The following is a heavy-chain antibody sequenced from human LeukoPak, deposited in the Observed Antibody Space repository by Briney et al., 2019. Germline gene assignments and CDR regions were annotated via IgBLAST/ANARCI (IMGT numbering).Heavy chain of an antibody. Sequence: PGGSLRLSCAASGFSFSSYALCWVRQAPGKGLEYVSSINTGGDATYYANSVKDRFTISRDNSKNTLYLQMGSLRPDDMAVYFCARWRGSANYFDYWGQGTPVTVSS. CDR1: GFSFSSYA. J-gene: IGHJ4*02. D-gene: IGHD3-10*01. CDR2: INTGGDAT. CDR3: ARWRGSANYFDY. V-gene: IGHV3-64*01.